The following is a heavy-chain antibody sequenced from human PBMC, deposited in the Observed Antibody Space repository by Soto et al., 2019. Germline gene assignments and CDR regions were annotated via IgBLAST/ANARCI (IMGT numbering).Heavy chain of an antibody. CDR2: IYYSGST. CDR3: ARGSSGSYFDFDS. CDR1: GGSVSSCSYY. Sequence: QVQLQESGPGLVKPSETLSLTCTVSGGSVSSCSYYWSWIRQPPGKGLEWIGYIYYSGSTNYNPSLKSRVTISVDTSKNQFSLKLSSVTAADTAVYYCARGSSGSYFDFDSWGQGTLVTVSS. D-gene: IGHD6-19*01. V-gene: IGHV4-61*01. J-gene: IGHJ4*02.